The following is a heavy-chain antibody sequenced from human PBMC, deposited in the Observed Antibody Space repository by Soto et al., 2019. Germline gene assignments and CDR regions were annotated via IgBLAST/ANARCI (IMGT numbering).Heavy chain of an antibody. CDR3: AIMPYGDYVFDY. CDR2: IWYDGSNK. CDR1: GFTFSSYG. Sequence: GGSLRLSCAASGFTFSSYGMHWVRQAPGKGLEWVAVIWYDGSNKYYADSVKGRFTISRDNSKNTLYLQMNSLRAEDTAVYYFAIMPYGDYVFDYWGQGTLVTVSS. D-gene: IGHD4-17*01. J-gene: IGHJ4*02. V-gene: IGHV3-33*01.